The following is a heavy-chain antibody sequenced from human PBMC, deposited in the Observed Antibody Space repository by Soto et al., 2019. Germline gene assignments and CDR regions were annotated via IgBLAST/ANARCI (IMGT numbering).Heavy chain of an antibody. Sequence: SETLSLTCTVSGGSISSYYWSWIRQPPGKGLEWIGYIYYSGSTNYNPSLKSRVTISVDTSKNQFSLKLSSVTAADTAVYYCARLLWSRGDWFDPWGQETLVTVSS. CDR3: ARLLWSRGDWFDP. D-gene: IGHD3-10*01. CDR1: GGSISSYY. J-gene: IGHJ5*02. CDR2: IYYSGST. V-gene: IGHV4-59*08.